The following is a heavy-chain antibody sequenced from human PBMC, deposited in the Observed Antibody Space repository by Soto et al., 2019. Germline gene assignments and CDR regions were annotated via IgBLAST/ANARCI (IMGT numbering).Heavy chain of an antibody. V-gene: IGHV3-21*01. Sequence: PGGSLRLSCAASGFTFSSYSMNWVRQAPGKGLEWVSSISSSSSYIYYADSVKGRFTISRDNAKNSLYLQMNSLRGEDTAVCYCARVRAPVDSSSFDYWGQGTLVTVSS. CDR3: ARVRAPVDSSSFDY. CDR2: ISSSSSYI. D-gene: IGHD6-13*01. CDR1: GFTFSSYS. J-gene: IGHJ4*02.